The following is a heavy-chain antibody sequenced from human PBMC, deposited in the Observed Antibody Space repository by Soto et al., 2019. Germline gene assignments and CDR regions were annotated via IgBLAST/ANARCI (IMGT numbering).Heavy chain of an antibody. J-gene: IGHJ6*03. CDR1: GFTFSNYA. CDR2: LSGSGGRT. D-gene: IGHD3-10*01. Sequence: EVQLLESGGGLVQPGGSLRLSCAASGFTFSNYAMSWVRQSPGKGLEWVSGLSGSGGRTYYADSVKGRFTISRDNSKNTLYLQKTSLRAEDTAIYFCAGELLSQSYYYYMDVWGKGTTVTVSS. CDR3: AGELLSQSYYYYMDV. V-gene: IGHV3-23*01.